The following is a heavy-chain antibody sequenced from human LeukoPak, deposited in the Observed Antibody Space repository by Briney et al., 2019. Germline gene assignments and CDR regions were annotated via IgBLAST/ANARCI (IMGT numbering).Heavy chain of an antibody. J-gene: IGHJ4*02. CDR1: GFTFSDYY. V-gene: IGHV3-23*01. CDR2: IIGSGSST. D-gene: IGHD6-13*01. Sequence: GGSLRLSCAASGFTFSDYYMSWVRQAPGKGLEWVSAIIGSGSSTYYADSVKGRFTISRDNSKNTLFLQMNSLRAEDTAVYYCAKDRAQQLVLDFWGQGTLVTVSS. CDR3: AKDRAQQLVLDF.